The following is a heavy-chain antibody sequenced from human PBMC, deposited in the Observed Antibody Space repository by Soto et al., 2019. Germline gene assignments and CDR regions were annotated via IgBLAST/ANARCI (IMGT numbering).Heavy chain of an antibody. CDR2: ISAYNGNT. J-gene: IGHJ4*02. CDR3: ARVEDSSGYHPQYFDY. D-gene: IGHD3-22*01. Sequence: GASVKVSCKASGYTFTSYGISWVRQAPGQGLEWMGWISAYNGNTNYAQKLQGRVTMTTDTSTSTAYMELRSLRSDDTAVYYCARVEDSSGYHPQYFDYWGQGTLVTVSS. V-gene: IGHV1-18*01. CDR1: GYTFTSYG.